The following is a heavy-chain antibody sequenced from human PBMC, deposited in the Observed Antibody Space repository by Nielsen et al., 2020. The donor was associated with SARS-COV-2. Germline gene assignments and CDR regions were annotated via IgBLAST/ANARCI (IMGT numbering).Heavy chain of an antibody. CDR3: ARRGVGAERGAFDI. CDR1: GGSFRGYY. J-gene: IGHJ3*02. D-gene: IGHD1-26*01. Sequence: SETLSLTCAVRGGSFRGYYWSWIRQTPSKGLEWIGEIDQNGRIDYNVSLQSRVEIVEDTYRRTFSLRMTSVTAADTAVYYCARRGVGAERGAFDIWGQGTMVTVSS. CDR2: IDQNGRI. V-gene: IGHV4-34*01.